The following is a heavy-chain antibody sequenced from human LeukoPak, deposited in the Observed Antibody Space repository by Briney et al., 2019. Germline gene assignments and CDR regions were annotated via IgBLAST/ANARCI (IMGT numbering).Heavy chain of an antibody. J-gene: IGHJ6*04. Sequence: QSGGSLRLSCAASGFTFSSYAMHWVRQAPGKGLEWVAVISHDGSNKYYADFVKGRFTISRDNSKNTLDLQMNSLRAEDTAVYYYARDLGYSYGTPYFYYGMDVWGKGTTVTVSS. CDR1: GFTFSSYA. D-gene: IGHD5-18*01. CDR3: ARDLGYSYGTPYFYYGMDV. V-gene: IGHV3-30*04. CDR2: ISHDGSNK.